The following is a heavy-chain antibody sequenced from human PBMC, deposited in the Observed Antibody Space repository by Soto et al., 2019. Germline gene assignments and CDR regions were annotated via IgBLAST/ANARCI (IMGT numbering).Heavy chain of an antibody. Sequence: EVQLLESGGGLVQPGGSLRLSCAASGFTFSTYAMNWVRQAPGNGLEWVSAISGSGGSIHYADSVKGRFTISRDNSKXXXXXXXXXXXXXXXXXXXXXXGYWKGDVWGQGTTVTVSS. D-gene: IGHD1-1*01. V-gene: IGHV3-23*01. CDR2: ISGSGGSI. CDR1: GFTFSTYA. J-gene: IGHJ6*02. CDR3: XXGYWKGDV.